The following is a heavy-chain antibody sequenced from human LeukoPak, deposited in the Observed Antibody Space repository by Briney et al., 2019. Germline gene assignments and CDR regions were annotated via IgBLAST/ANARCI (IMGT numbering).Heavy chain of an antibody. Sequence: SGGSLRLSCAASGFTFSSYAMSWVRQAPGKGLEWVSVISGSGGSTFYADSVKGRFTISRDNSKNTLYLQMNSLRAEDTAVYYCAKGGPISGNYYTCDYWGQGTLVSVSS. D-gene: IGHD3-10*01. J-gene: IGHJ4*02. CDR2: ISGSGGST. V-gene: IGHV3-23*01. CDR1: GFTFSSYA. CDR3: AKGGPISGNYYTCDY.